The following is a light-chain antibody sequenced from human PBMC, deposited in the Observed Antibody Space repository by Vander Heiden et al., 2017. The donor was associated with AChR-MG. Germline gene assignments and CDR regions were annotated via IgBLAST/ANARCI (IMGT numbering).Light chain of an antibody. J-gene: IGKJ5*01. Sequence: IVMTQSRLPLPATPGEPASIPCRSSQSLLHSNGYSYLDWYLQKPGQSPQLLIYLRSNRASGIPDRFSGTGSGTKFTLKINRVEAEDVGLYYCMQDLQSPITFGRGTRLEIK. CDR2: LRS. CDR3: MQDLQSPIT. CDR1: QSLLHSNGYSY. V-gene: IGKV2-28*01.